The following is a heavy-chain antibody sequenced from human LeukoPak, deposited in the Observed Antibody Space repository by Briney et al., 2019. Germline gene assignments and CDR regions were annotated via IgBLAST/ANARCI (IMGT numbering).Heavy chain of an antibody. V-gene: IGHV4-59*08. CDR3: ARGDYYDSRGAFDI. J-gene: IGHJ3*02. Sequence: SETLSLTCTVSGGSINSDYWSWIRQPPGKGLEWIGNIYYSGSTNYNPSLKSRVTISVDTSKNRFSLKLSSVTAADTAVYYCARGDYYDSRGAFDIWGQGTMVTVSS. D-gene: IGHD3-22*01. CDR1: GGSINSDY. CDR2: IYYSGST.